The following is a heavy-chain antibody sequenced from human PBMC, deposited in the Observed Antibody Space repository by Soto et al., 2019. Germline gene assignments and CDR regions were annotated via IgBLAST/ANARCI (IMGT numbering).Heavy chain of an antibody. CDR2: IIPILGIA. V-gene: IGHV1-69*08. CDR3: ARDRKDSGYDLGVPSDWYFYL. Sequence: QVQLVQSGAEVKKPGSSVKVSCKASGGTFSSYTINWVRQAPGQGLEWMGRIIPILGIANYAQKFQGRVTFTADKSTSTAYMELSSLRAEDTAVYYCARDRKDSGYDLGVPSDWYFYLWGRGTLVTVSS. D-gene: IGHD5-12*01. CDR1: GGTFSSYT. J-gene: IGHJ2*01.